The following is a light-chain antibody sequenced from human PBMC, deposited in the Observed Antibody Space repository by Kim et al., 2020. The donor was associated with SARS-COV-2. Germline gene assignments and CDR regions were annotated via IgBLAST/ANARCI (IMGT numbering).Light chain of an antibody. V-gene: IGLV2-14*04. CDR3: SSYTTSSTWV. CDR2: DVT. CDR1: NSDVGSYNY. Sequence: GQSITNSCTGTNSDVGSYNYVSWYQQHPGKAPKLMIYDVTERPSGVSNRFSGSKSGNAASLTISGLQAEDEADYYCSSYTTSSTWVFGGGTQLTVL. J-gene: IGLJ3*02.